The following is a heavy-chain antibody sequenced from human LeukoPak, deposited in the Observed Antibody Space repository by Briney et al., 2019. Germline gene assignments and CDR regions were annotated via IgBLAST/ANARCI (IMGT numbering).Heavy chain of an antibody. Sequence: SETLSLTCTVSGGSISTYYWSWIRQPPGKGLAWLRYIHYSGSTNDNPSLKSRVTISVDTSKNQFSLKLSSVTAADTAVYYCARGYFDNSGYSAPFHYWGQGTLVTVSS. V-gene: IGHV4-59*01. J-gene: IGHJ4*02. CDR1: GGSISTYY. CDR2: IHYSGST. CDR3: ARGYFDNSGYSAPFHY. D-gene: IGHD3-22*01.